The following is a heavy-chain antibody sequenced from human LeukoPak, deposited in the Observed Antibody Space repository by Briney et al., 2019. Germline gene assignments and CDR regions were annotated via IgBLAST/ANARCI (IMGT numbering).Heavy chain of an antibody. V-gene: IGHV4-59*01. CDR3: ARWGPAATQHEPDDY. CDR1: GGSISSYY. D-gene: IGHD1-14*01. CDR2: IYYSGST. Sequence: SETLSLTCTVSGGSISSYYWSWIRQPPGKGLEWIGYIYYSGSTNYNPSLKSRVTISVDTSKNQFSLKLSSVTAADTAVYYCARWGPAATQHEPDDYWGQGTLVTVSS. J-gene: IGHJ4*02.